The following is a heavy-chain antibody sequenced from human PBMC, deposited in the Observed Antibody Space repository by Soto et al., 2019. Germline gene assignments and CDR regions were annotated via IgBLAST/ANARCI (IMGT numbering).Heavy chain of an antibody. D-gene: IGHD2-2*01. J-gene: IGHJ5*02. CDR3: AGYCSSNTCYWWFDP. V-gene: IGHV4-31*03. CDR1: GGSINSGGYY. CDR2: IYYSGST. Sequence: PSETLSLTCSVSGGSINSGGYYWSWIRQHPGKGLEWIGYIYYSGSTYYNPSLKSRVTISVDTSKNQFSLKLSSVAAADTAVYYCAGYCSSNTCYWWFDPSGQGTLVTVSS.